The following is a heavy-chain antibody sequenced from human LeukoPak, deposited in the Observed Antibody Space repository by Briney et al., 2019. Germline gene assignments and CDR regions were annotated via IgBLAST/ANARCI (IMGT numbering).Heavy chain of an antibody. D-gene: IGHD5-12*01. Sequence: ASVKVSCKASGYTFTGYYMHWVRQAPGQGLEWMGWINPNSGGTNYAQKFQGRVTMTRDTSISTAYMELSRLRSDDTAVYYCARAYIVNTNGDKVYYYMDVWGTGTTVTVSS. CDR1: GYTFTGYY. CDR2: INPNSGGT. CDR3: ARAYIVNTNGDKVYYYMDV. J-gene: IGHJ6*03. V-gene: IGHV1-2*02.